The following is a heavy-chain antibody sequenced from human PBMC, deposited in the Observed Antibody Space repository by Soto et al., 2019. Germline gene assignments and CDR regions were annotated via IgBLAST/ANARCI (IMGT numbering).Heavy chain of an antibody. CDR1: GFTLSSRW. J-gene: IGHJ4*02. V-gene: IGHV3-74*01. Sequence: PGGSLRLSCVVSGFTLSSRWMHWVRQTPGKGLVWVSRIKTDGTITNYADSVEGRFTISRDNAKNTLYLHMNSLRTEDTAVYYCVRDGNHYDSSGPCFDYWGQGTLVTVSS. CDR3: VRDGNHYDSSGPCFDY. CDR2: IKTDGTIT. D-gene: IGHD3-22*01.